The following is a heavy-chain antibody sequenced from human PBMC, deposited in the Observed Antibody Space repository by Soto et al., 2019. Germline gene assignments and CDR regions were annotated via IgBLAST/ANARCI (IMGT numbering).Heavy chain of an antibody. J-gene: IGHJ3*02. D-gene: IGHD6-19*01. V-gene: IGHV1-8*01. CDR2: MNPNSGNT. Sequence: GASVKLSCKASGYTFTSYDSNWVRQATGQGLEWMGWMNPNSGNTGYAQKFQGRVTMTRNTSISTAYMELSSLRSEDTAVYYCASLSYIAVAGTNGKDDAFDIWGQGTMVTVSS. CDR1: GYTFTSYD. CDR3: ASLSYIAVAGTNGKDDAFDI.